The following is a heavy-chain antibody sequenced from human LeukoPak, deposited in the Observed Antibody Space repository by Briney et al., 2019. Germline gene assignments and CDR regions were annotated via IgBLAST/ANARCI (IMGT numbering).Heavy chain of an antibody. CDR3: ARDYYGGNSGDYFDY. V-gene: IGHV3-66*01. Sequence: PGGSLRLSCVVSGFTVSSSYMSWVRQAPGKGLEWVSLIYSGGSTYYADSVKGRFTISRDNSKNTLYLQMSSLRAEDTAVYYCARDYYGGNSGDYFDYWGQGTLVTASS. CDR2: IYSGGST. D-gene: IGHD4-23*01. J-gene: IGHJ4*02. CDR1: GFTVSSSY.